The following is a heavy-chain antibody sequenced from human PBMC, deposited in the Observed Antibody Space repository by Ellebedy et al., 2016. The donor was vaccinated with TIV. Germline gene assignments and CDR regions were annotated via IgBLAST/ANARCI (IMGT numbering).Heavy chain of an antibody. V-gene: IGHV1-2*02. J-gene: IGHJ3*02. D-gene: IGHD3-22*01. Sequence: ASVKVSXXASGYTFTGYYMHWVRQAPGQGLEWMGWINPNSGGTNYAQKFQGRVTMTRDTSISTAYMELSRLRSDDTAVYYCARGTTDYYDSSGSWMAFDIWGQGTMVTVSS. CDR1: GYTFTGYY. CDR2: INPNSGGT. CDR3: ARGTTDYYDSSGSWMAFDI.